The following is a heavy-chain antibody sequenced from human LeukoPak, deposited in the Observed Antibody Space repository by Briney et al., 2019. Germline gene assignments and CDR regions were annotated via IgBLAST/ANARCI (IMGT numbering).Heavy chain of an antibody. Sequence: PGGSLRLSCAASGFTFSSYSMNWVRQAPGKGLEWVSYISSSSSTIYYADSVKGRFTISRDNAKNSLYPQMNSLRAEDTAVYYCARDPKLSAAAGIGAFDIWGQGTMVTVSS. CDR1: GFTFSSYS. J-gene: IGHJ3*02. CDR3: ARDPKLSAAAGIGAFDI. V-gene: IGHV3-48*01. CDR2: ISSSSSTI. D-gene: IGHD6-13*01.